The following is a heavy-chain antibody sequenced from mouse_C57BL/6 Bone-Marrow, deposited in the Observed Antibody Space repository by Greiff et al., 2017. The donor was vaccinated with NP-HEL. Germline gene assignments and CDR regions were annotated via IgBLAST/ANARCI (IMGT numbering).Heavy chain of an antibody. Sequence: EVKLVESGGGLVQPGGSLKLSCAASGFTFSDYGMAWVRQAPRKGPEWVAFISNLAYSIYYADTVTGRFTISRENAKNTLYLEMSSLRSEDTAMYYCARHDYGSSYDLTSFAYWGQGTLVTVSA. CDR3: ARHDYGSSYDLTSFAY. J-gene: IGHJ3*01. D-gene: IGHD1-1*01. CDR1: GFTFSDYG. CDR2: ISNLAYSI. V-gene: IGHV5-15*04.